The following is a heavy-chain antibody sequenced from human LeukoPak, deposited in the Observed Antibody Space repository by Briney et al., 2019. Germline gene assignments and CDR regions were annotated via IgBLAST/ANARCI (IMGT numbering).Heavy chain of an antibody. J-gene: IGHJ4*02. CDR2: TSSSDAGK. CDR1: GFSLSSYA. V-gene: IGHV3-23*01. CDR3: AKGPTHFDY. Sequence: GGSLRLSCTVSGFSLSSYALSWVRRAPGKGLEWVSATSSSDAGKYYADSVRGRFTISRDNSRNTMYLQMNSLRVEDAAVYYCAKGPTHFDYWGQGTLVTVSS.